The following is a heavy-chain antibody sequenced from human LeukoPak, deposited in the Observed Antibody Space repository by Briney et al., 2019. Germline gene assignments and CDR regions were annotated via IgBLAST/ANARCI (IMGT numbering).Heavy chain of an antibody. CDR1: GGSISPYY. Sequence: SETLSLTCTASGGSISPYYWSWIRQPPGKGLEWIGSIYYSGSTYYNPSLRSRVSISVDTSKNQFSLKLSSVTAADTAVYYCAREGYCTSTSCYADVGWFDPWGQGTLVTVSS. D-gene: IGHD2-2*01. CDR3: AREGYCTSTSCYADVGWFDP. J-gene: IGHJ5*02. V-gene: IGHV4-39*07. CDR2: IYYSGST.